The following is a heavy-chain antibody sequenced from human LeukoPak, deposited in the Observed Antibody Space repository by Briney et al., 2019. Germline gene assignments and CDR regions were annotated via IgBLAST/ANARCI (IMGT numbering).Heavy chain of an antibody. J-gene: IGHJ4*02. D-gene: IGHD3-22*01. CDR2: ISSSSSYI. V-gene: IGHV3-21*01. Sequence: PGGSLRLSCAASGFTFSSYSMNWVRQAPGKGLEWVSSISSSSSYIYYADSVKGRFTISRDNAKNSLYLQMNSLRAEDTAVYYCARASIYYDSSGYPTPRVFDYWGQGTLVTVSS. CDR1: GFTFSSYS. CDR3: ARASIYYDSSGYPTPRVFDY.